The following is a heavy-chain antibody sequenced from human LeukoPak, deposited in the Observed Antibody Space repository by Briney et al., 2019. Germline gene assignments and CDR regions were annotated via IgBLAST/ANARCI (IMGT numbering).Heavy chain of an antibody. CDR3: AKVGSGWTPFDY. V-gene: IGHV3-23*01. Sequence: PGGSLRLSCAASGFTFSSYAMSWVRQAPGKGLEWVSATSGSGGSTYYADSVKGRFTISRDNSKNTLYLQTNSLRAEDTAVYYCAKVGSGWTPFDYWGQGTLVTVSS. CDR2: TSGSGGST. J-gene: IGHJ4*02. CDR1: GFTFSSYA. D-gene: IGHD6-19*01.